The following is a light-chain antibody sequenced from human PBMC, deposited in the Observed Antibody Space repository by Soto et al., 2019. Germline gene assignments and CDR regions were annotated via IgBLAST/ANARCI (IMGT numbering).Light chain of an antibody. J-gene: IGLJ1*01. CDR3: SSFTTSSTYV. Sequence: QSALTQPPSVSGSPGQSVAISCSGTSSDVGSYNRVSWYQQPPGTAPKLMIYYVSNRPSGVPDRFSGSKSGNTASLTISGLQAEDEADYYCSSFTTSSTYVFGTGTQLTVL. CDR1: SSDVGSYNR. CDR2: YVS. V-gene: IGLV2-18*02.